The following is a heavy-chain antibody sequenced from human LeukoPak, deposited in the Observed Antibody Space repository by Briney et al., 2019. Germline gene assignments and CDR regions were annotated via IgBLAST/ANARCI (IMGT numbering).Heavy chain of an antibody. CDR3: ARGRKNMGATEVDY. D-gene: IGHD1-26*01. Sequence: SETLSLTCAVYGGSFSGYYWSWIRQSPGKGLEWIGEINHSGSTNYNPSLKSRVTISVDTSKNQFSLKLSSVTAADTAVYYCARGRKNMGATEVDYWGQGTLVTVSS. J-gene: IGHJ4*02. CDR2: INHSGST. CDR1: GGSFSGYY. V-gene: IGHV4-34*01.